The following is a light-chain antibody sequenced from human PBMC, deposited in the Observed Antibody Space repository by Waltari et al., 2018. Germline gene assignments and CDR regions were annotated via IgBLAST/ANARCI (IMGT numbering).Light chain of an antibody. V-gene: IGLV2-8*01. CDR3: SSYAGSMTLV. J-gene: IGLJ2*01. CDR1: SSDVGGYNF. Sequence: QSALTQPPSASGSPGQSVTISCTGTSSDVGGYNFVSWYQQHPGKAPKLMIYEVSERPSGVPDRFSGSKSGNTASLAVSGLQTEDESDYYCSSYAGSMTLVFGGGTKRTVL. CDR2: EVS.